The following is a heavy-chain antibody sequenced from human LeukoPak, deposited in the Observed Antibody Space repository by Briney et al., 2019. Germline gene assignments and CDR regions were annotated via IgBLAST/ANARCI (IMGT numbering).Heavy chain of an antibody. J-gene: IGHJ6*02. CDR3: ARDSSRSRYGMDV. CDR2: INPSGGST. D-gene: IGHD2-2*01. V-gene: IGHV1-46*01. CDR1: GYTFTGYY. Sequence: ASVKVSCKASGYTFTGYYMHWVRQAPGQGLEWMGIINPSGGSTSYTQKFQGRVTMTRDTSTSTVYMELSSLRSEDTAVYYCARDSSRSRYGMDVWGQGTTVTVSS.